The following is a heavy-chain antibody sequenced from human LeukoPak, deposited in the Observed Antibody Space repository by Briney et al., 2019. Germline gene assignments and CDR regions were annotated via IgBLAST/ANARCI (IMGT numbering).Heavy chain of an antibody. Sequence: GGSLRLSCAASGFTFSSYAMSLVRQAPGKGLEWVSAISGSGGSTYYADSVKGRFTISRDNSKNTLYLQMNSLRAEDTAVYYCALLGDGYKPIDYWGQGTLVTVSS. J-gene: IGHJ4*02. D-gene: IGHD5-24*01. CDR3: ALLGDGYKPIDY. V-gene: IGHV3-23*01. CDR2: ISGSGGST. CDR1: GFTFSSYA.